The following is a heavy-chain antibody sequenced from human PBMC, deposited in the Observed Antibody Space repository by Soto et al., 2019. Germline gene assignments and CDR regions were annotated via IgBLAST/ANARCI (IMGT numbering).Heavy chain of an antibody. CDR1: GLTLSSYS. D-gene: IGHD4-17*01. CDR2: ISSSSSTI. J-gene: IGHJ4*02. Sequence: GGSLKLACASSGLTLSSYSMTWVRQTPGKGLEWVSYISSSSSTIYYADSVKGRFTISRDNAKNSLYLQMNSLRAEDTAVYYCARDPDYGDYVVQDFDYWGQGTLVTVSS. CDR3: ARDPDYGDYVVQDFDY. V-gene: IGHV3-48*01.